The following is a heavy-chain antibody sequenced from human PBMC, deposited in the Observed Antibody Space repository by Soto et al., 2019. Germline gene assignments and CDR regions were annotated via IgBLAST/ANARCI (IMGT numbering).Heavy chain of an antibody. CDR2: IYYSGST. V-gene: IGHV4-59*01. Sequence: KPSETLSLTCTVSGGSISSYYWSWIRQPPGKGLEWIGYIYYSGSTNYNPSLKSRVTISVDTSKNQFSLKLSSVTAADTAVYYCARVGEGVGYDWAYYFDYWGQGTLVTVSS. CDR1: GGSISSYY. D-gene: IGHD5-12*01. J-gene: IGHJ4*02. CDR3: ARVGEGVGYDWAYYFDY.